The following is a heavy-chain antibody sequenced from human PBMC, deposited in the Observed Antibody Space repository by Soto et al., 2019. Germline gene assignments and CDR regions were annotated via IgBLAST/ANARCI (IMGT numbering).Heavy chain of an antibody. D-gene: IGHD2-15*01. CDR2: LYYSGNT. CDR3: ARVGGVAARTFDY. J-gene: IGHJ4*02. CDR1: GGSISPFY. Sequence: QVQLQESGPGVVKPSETLSLTCTVSGGSISPFYWSWARQPPGKGLEWIGYLYYSGNTNYNPSLKSRVTISVDASKNQVSLRLTSVTAADTAVYYCARVGGVAARTFDYWGQGTVVTVSS. V-gene: IGHV4-59*01.